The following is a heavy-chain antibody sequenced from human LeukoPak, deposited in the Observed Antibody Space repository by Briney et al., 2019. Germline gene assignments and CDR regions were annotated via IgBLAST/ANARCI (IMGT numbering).Heavy chain of an antibody. CDR1: GGTFSSYA. Sequence: SVKVSCKASGGTFSSYAISWVRQAPGQGLEWMGGIIPIFGTANYAQKFQGRVTMTTDTSTSTAYMELRSLRSDDTAVYYCAREARFLEWFDYWGQGTLVTVSS. CDR3: AREARFLEWFDY. D-gene: IGHD3-3*01. V-gene: IGHV1-69*05. CDR2: IIPIFGTA. J-gene: IGHJ4*02.